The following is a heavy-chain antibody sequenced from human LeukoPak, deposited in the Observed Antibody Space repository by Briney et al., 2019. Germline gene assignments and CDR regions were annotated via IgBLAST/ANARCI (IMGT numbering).Heavy chain of an antibody. J-gene: IGHJ6*02. CDR2: IRHDGSNI. Sequence: PGGSLRLSCVASGFTFSSYGMHWVRQVPGKGLEWVAFIRHDGSNINYADSVKGRFTISRDNSRNTVDLQMNSLRVEDTAVYYCAKEVAVAGKDGMDVWGQGTTVTVSS. D-gene: IGHD6-19*01. CDR1: GFTFSSYG. CDR3: AKEVAVAGKDGMDV. V-gene: IGHV3-30*02.